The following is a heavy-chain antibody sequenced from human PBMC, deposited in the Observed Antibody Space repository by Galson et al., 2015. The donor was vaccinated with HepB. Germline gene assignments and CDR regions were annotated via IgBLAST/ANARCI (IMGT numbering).Heavy chain of an antibody. CDR2: ISYDGSNK. D-gene: IGHD3-22*01. V-gene: IGHV3-30-3*01. CDR1: GFTFSSYA. Sequence: SLRLSCAASGFTFSSYAMHWVRQAPGKGLEWVAVISYDGSNKYYADSVKGRFTISRDNSKNTLYLQMNSLRAEDTAVYYCARTYYYDSSGGFDYWGQGTLVTVSS. J-gene: IGHJ4*02. CDR3: ARTYYYDSSGGFDY.